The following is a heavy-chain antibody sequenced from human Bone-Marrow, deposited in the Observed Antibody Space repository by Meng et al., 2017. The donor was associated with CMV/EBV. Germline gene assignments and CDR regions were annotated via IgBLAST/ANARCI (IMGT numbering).Heavy chain of an antibody. CDR2: IYYSGST. Sequence: GQLQESGPGLVKPSQTLSLTCTVSGGSISSGDYYWSWIRQPPGKGLEWIGYIYYSGSTYYNPSLKSRVTISVDTSKNQFSLKLSSVTAADTAVYYCARVSGLELGEVWFDPWGQGTLVTVSS. J-gene: IGHJ5*02. CDR1: GGSISSGDYY. CDR3: ARVSGLELGEVWFDP. V-gene: IGHV4-30-4*08. D-gene: IGHD1-7*01.